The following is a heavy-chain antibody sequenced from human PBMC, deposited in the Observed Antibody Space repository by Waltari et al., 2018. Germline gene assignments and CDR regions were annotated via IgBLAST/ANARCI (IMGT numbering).Heavy chain of an antibody. CDR1: GYSFTSYW. D-gene: IGHD3-16*01. CDR3: ARHVRSNYYYYYMDV. CDR2: IYPGDSDT. J-gene: IGHJ6*03. V-gene: IGHV5-51*01. Sequence: EVQLVQSGAEVKKPGESLKISCKGSGYSFTSYWIGWVRQMPGKGLEWMGIIYPGDSDTRYSPSFQGQVTISADKSISTAYLQWSSLKASDTAMYYCARHVRSNYYYYYMDVWGKGTTVTISS.